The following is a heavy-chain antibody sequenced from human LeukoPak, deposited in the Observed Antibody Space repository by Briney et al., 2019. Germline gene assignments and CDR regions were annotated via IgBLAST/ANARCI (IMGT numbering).Heavy chain of an antibody. D-gene: IGHD2-21*02. CDR3: ARAYCGGDCSSGGTLIDH. V-gene: IGHV4-39*01. J-gene: IGHJ4*02. Sequence: PSETLSLTCTVSGDSISSSSYYWGWIRQPPGKGLEWIVNIYYSGSIYYNPSLKSRVTVSLDTSKNQFSLKLRSVTAADTALYYCARAYCGGDCSSGGTLIDHWGQGTLVTVSS. CDR2: IYYSGSI. CDR1: GDSISSSSYY.